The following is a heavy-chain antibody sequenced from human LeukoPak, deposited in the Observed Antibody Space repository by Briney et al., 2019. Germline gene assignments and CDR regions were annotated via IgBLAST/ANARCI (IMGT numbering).Heavy chain of an antibody. J-gene: IGHJ4*02. CDR2: INTDGTVT. Sequence: PGGSLRLSCAASGFTFSKYWVLWVRQAPGKGQESVSRINTDGTVTTYADSVKGRFTVSRDNADNTMFLQMNSVRDEDTAVYYCATKQWLAPPPDSWGQGTPVTVSS. CDR3: ATKQWLAPPPDS. D-gene: IGHD6-19*01. V-gene: IGHV3-74*01. CDR1: GFTFSKYW.